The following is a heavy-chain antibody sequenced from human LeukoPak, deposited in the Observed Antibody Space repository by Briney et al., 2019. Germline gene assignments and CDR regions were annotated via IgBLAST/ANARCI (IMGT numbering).Heavy chain of an antibody. Sequence: GGSLRLSCAASGFTFSSYSMNWVRQAPGKRLEWVSSISSSGSYIYYADSVKGRFTISRDNAKNSLYLQMNSLRAEDTAVYYCARVGPWVNPDYYYYMDVWGKGTTVTVSS. CDR3: ARVGPWVNPDYYYYMDV. CDR1: GFTFSSYS. D-gene: IGHD1-14*01. J-gene: IGHJ6*03. V-gene: IGHV3-21*01. CDR2: ISSSGSYI.